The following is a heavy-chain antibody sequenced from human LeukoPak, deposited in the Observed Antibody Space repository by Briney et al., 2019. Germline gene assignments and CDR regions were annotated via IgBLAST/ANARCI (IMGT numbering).Heavy chain of an antibody. J-gene: IGHJ4*02. CDR1: GGSISSGDYY. CDR2: IYYSGST. V-gene: IGHV4-30-4*08. D-gene: IGHD3-3*01. CDR3: AREDYNFL. Sequence: SETLSLTCTVSGGSISSGDYYWRWIRQPPGKGLEWIGYIYYSGSTYYNPSHKSRVTISVDTSKNQFYLKLTSVTAADTAVYYCAREDYNFLWGQGTLVTVSS.